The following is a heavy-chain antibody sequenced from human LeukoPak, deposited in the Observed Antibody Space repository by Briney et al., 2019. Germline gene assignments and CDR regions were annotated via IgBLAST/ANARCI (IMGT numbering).Heavy chain of an antibody. J-gene: IGHJ4*02. D-gene: IGHD3-22*01. Sequence: ASVNVSFKASGYTFTGYYMHWVRQAPGQGREGMGWINPNSGGTNYAQKFQGRVTMTRDTSISTAYMELSRLRSDDTAVYYCASITMIGPVDYWGQGTLVTVSS. CDR2: INPNSGGT. V-gene: IGHV1-2*02. CDR3: ASITMIGPVDY. CDR1: GYTFTGYY.